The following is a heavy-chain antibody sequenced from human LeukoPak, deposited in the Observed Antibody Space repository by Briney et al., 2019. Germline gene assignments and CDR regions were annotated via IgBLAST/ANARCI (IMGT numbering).Heavy chain of an antibody. CDR1: GFTFSSYA. CDR2: ISYDGSNK. J-gene: IGHJ4*02. D-gene: IGHD1-26*01. Sequence: GGSLRLSCAASGFTFSSYAMHWVRQAPGKGLEWAAVISYDGSNKYYADSVKGRFTISRDNSKNTLYLQMNSLRAEDTAVYYCARDLSGSYQGGLDYWGQGTLVTVSS. V-gene: IGHV3-30-3*01. CDR3: ARDLSGSYQGGLDY.